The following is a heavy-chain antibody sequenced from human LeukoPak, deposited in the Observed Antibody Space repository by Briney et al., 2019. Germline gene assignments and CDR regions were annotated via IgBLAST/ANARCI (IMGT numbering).Heavy chain of an antibody. D-gene: IGHD1-26*01. CDR3: ASLLGDKTIFDF. CDR1: GLIFGSRW. J-gene: IGHJ4*02. Sequence: GGSPRLSCAASGLIFGSRWMSWIRQAPGRGLEWVANIKRDGSGEYYLDSVKGRFTISRDNAKNSLYLQMNSLRAEDTAVYYCASLLGDKTIFDFWGQGTLVTVSS. CDR2: IKRDGSGE. V-gene: IGHV3-7*01.